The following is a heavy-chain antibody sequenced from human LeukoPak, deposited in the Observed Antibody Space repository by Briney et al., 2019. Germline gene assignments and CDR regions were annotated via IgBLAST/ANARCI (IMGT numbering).Heavy chain of an antibody. D-gene: IGHD5-18*01. Sequence: GGSLRLSCVASRFTFSSYWMTWVRQAPGRGLDYMAKVKEDGSEEYYVDSVKGRFTISRDNAKNSLYLQMNSLRGEDTAVYYCARDSGYRSVDYWGQGTLVTVSS. CDR3: ARDSGYRSVDY. CDR1: RFTFSSYW. J-gene: IGHJ4*02. CDR2: VKEDGSEE. V-gene: IGHV3-7*01.